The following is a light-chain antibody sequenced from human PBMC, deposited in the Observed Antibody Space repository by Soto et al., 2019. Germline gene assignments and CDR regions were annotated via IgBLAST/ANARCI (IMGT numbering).Light chain of an antibody. CDR1: QSISSY. CDR3: QQYYSYPRP. Sequence: DIQMTQSPSSLSASVGDRVTITCRASQSISSYLNWYQQKPGKAPKLLIYAASSLQSGVPSRFCGSGSGTDFTLTISCLQSEDFATYYCQQYYSYPRPFGQGTKVDI. V-gene: IGKV1-39*01. J-gene: IGKJ1*01. CDR2: AAS.